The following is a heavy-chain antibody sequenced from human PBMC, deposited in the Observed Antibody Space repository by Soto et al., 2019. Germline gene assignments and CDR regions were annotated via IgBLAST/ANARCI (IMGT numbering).Heavy chain of an antibody. D-gene: IGHD3-10*01. J-gene: IGHJ4*02. Sequence: SETLSLTCTVSGGSISSGGYYWAWIRQHPGKGLEWLGYIHYSGGATYSPSYNPSLKSRITISVDTSKSQFSLKLTSVSAADTAVYYCARGSYGAGSDHWGQGILVTVSS. CDR1: GGSISSGGYY. CDR2: IHYSGGATYSP. V-gene: IGHV4-31*03. CDR3: ARGSYGAGSDH.